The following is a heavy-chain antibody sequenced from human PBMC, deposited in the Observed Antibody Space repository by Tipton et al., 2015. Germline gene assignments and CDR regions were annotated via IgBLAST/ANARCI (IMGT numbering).Heavy chain of an antibody. V-gene: IGHV4-38-2*01. CDR3: ARARGRHGGLFDS. Sequence: GLVKPSETLSLTCAVSAYSISSDYYWGWIRQPPGKGLEWIGSISHSGNTYYNPSLKSRVTMSRDTSKNQFSLKMSSVTASDTAVYYCARARGRHGGLFDSWGQGILVTVSS. J-gene: IGHJ4*02. D-gene: IGHD4-23*01. CDR2: ISHSGNT. CDR1: AYSISSDYY.